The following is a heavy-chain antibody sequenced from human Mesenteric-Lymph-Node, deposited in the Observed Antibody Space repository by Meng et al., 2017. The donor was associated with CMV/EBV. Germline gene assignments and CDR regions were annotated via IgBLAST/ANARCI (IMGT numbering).Heavy chain of an antibody. CDR3: ASIGVYCTTTCSTLP. V-gene: IGHV3-74*01. J-gene: IGHJ5*02. D-gene: IGHD2-2*02. CDR1: GFTFSNHW. CDR2: ISSDGRGT. Sequence: GESLKTSCAASGFTFSNHWRHWVRQAPGKGLVWVSRISSDGRGTNYAASEKGRFTITRDNAKNTMSLQMSSLRAEDTAVYYCASIGVYCTTTCSTLPWGRGTLVTVSS.